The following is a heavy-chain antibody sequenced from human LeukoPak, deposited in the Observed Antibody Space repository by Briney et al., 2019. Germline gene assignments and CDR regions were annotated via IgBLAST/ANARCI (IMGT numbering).Heavy chain of an antibody. CDR1: GFTFSSYA. CDR2: ISYDGSNK. Sequence: PGGSLRLSCATSGFTFSSYAMHWVRQAPGKGLEWVAVISYDGSNKYYADSVKGRFTISRDSSKNTLYLQMNSLRAEDTAVYYCARVSCSGGSCYSGSPDYWGQGTLVTVSS. J-gene: IGHJ4*02. V-gene: IGHV3-30*04. CDR3: ARVSCSGGSCYSGSPDY. D-gene: IGHD2-15*01.